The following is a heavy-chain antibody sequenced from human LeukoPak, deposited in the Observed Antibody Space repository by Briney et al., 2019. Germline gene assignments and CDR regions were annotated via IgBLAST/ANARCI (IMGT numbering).Heavy chain of an antibody. CDR2: ISYDGSNK. D-gene: IGHD4-17*01. J-gene: IGHJ4*02. CDR1: GFTFSSNG. V-gene: IGHV3-30*18. CDR3: AKVTYGDYGGSHYYFDY. Sequence: GGSLRLSCAASGFTFSSNGMHWVRQAPGKGLEWVAVISYDGSNKYYADSVKGRFTISRDNSKNTLYLQMNSLRAEDTAVYYCAKVTYGDYGGSHYYFDYWGQGTLVTVSS.